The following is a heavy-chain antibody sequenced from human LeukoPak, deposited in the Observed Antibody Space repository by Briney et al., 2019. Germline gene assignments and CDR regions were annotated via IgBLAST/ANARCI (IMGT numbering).Heavy chain of an antibody. Sequence: PSETLSLTCTVSGGSISSSSYYWGWIRQPPGKGLEWIGSIYYSGSTYYNPSLKSRVTISVDKSKNQFSLKLSSVTAADTAVYYCARVKGPDQPFDWYFDLWGRGTLVTVSS. V-gene: IGHV4-39*07. CDR2: IYYSGST. D-gene: IGHD1-14*01. J-gene: IGHJ2*01. CDR3: ARVKGPDQPFDWYFDL. CDR1: GGSISSSSYY.